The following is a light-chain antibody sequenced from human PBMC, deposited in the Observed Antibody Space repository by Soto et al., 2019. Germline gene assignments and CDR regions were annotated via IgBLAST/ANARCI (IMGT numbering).Light chain of an antibody. J-gene: IGKJ4*01. V-gene: IGKV1-9*01. CDR1: QGISQY. Sequence: DIQLTQSPSFLSASVGDRVAITCRASQGISQYVAWYQQKPGSAPKLLIYTASILQNGVPSRFSGTGSATEFTLPISSLQPEDFATYYCQQVNSYPLTFGGGTKLEIK. CDR2: TAS. CDR3: QQVNSYPLT.